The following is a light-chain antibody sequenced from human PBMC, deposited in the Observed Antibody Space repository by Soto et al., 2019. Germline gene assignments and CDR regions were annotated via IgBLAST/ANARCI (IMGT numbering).Light chain of an antibody. Sequence: EIVMTQSPATLSVSLGERATLSCRASQSVSSNLAWYQQKPCQAPRLLIYGASTRATGIPARFSGSVSGTDFTLTISSLEPQDFAVYYGQQRSNWPTITFCPWTRVEIK. V-gene: IGKV3-15*01. CDR2: GAS. CDR1: QSVSSN. CDR3: QQRSNWPTIT. J-gene: IGKJ5*01.